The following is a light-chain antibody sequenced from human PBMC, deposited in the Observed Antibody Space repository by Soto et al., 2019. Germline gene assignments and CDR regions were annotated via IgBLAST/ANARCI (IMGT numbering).Light chain of an antibody. Sequence: EIVMTQSPATLSVSPGERATLSCRASQSVSSNLAWYQQKPGQAPRLLIYGASTRATGIPARFSGSGSGTEFTLTISSLPSEDFAVYYCQQYNNWSPWTFGQGTKVESK. CDR1: QSVSSN. CDR2: GAS. J-gene: IGKJ1*01. V-gene: IGKV3-15*01. CDR3: QQYNNWSPWT.